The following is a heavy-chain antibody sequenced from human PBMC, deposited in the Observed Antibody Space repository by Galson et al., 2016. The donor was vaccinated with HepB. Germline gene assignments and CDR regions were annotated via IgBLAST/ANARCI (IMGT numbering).Heavy chain of an antibody. CDR1: GFTFSSYG. D-gene: IGHD6-19*01. CDR2: IWYDGSNK. CDR3: ARDEEWLVSYGMDV. V-gene: IGHV3-33*01. J-gene: IGHJ6*02. Sequence: SLRLSCAASGFTFSSYGMHWVRQAPGKGLEWVAVIWYDGSNKYYADAVKGRFTISRDNSKNTLYLQMNSRRAEDTAVHYCARDEEWLVSYGMDVWGQGTTVTVSS.